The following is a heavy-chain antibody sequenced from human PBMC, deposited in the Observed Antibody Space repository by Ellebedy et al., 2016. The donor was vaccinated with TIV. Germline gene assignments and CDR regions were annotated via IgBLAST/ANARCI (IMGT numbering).Heavy chain of an antibody. Sequence: SETLSLTCTVSGGSISSGGYYWSWIRQHPGKGLEWIGHIYYSGSTNYNPSLKSRVTISVDTSKNQFSLKLSSVTAADTAVFYCASGFSYGLLDYWGQGTLVAVSS. J-gene: IGHJ4*02. D-gene: IGHD5-18*01. CDR3: ASGFSYGLLDY. V-gene: IGHV4-61*08. CDR2: IYYSGST. CDR1: GGSISSGGYY.